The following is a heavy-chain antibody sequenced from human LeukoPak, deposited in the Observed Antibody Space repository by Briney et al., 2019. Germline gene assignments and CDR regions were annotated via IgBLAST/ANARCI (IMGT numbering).Heavy chain of an antibody. D-gene: IGHD6-19*01. J-gene: IGHJ4*02. CDR2: FEPEDDET. V-gene: IGHV1-24*01. Sequence: ASVKVSCKVSGYTLTELSMHWVRQTPGQGHEWMGGFEPEDDETIYAQRFQGRVTMTEDTSTDTAYMELSSLRSDDTAVYYCATVTSTGWLDYWGQGTLVTVSS. CDR1: GYTLTELS. CDR3: ATVTSTGWLDY.